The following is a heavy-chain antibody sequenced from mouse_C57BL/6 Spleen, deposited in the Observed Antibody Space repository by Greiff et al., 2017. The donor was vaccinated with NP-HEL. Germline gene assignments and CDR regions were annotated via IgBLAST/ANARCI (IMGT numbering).Heavy chain of an antibody. J-gene: IGHJ3*01. CDR2: ISSGSSTI. D-gene: IGHD1-1*01. CDR1: GFTFSDYG. Sequence: EVKLVESGGGLVKPGGSLKLSCAASGFTFSDYGMHWVRQAPEKGLEWVAYISSGSSTIYYADTVKGRFTFSRDNAKNTLFLQMTSLRSEDTAMYYSARYTKKTAWYAYWGEGTMVTVSA. V-gene: IGHV5-17*01. CDR3: ARYTKKTAWYAY.